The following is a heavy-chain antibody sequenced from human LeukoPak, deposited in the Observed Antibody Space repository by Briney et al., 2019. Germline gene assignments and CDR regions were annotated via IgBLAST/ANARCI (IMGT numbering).Heavy chain of an antibody. CDR3: ARVGGYSYEYYFDY. CDR1: GFTFSSYG. J-gene: IGHJ4*02. Sequence: GGTLRLSCAASGFTFSSYGMSWVRQAPGKGLEWVSSISSSSSYIYYADSVKGRFTISRDNAKNSLYLQMNSLRAEDTAIYYCARVGGYSYEYYFDYWGQGTLVTVSS. CDR2: ISSSSSYI. V-gene: IGHV3-21*01. D-gene: IGHD5-18*01.